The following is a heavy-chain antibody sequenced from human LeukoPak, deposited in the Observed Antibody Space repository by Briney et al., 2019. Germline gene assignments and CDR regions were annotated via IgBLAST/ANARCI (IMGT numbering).Heavy chain of an antibody. V-gene: IGHV3-21*01. Sequence: GGSLRLSCTASGFTFSIYNMNWVLQAPGKGLEWVALISSSSGYLYYTDSVKGRFTISRDNAKNSLYLQMNSLRAEDTAVYYCARGSEWEPLYYFDYWGQGNLVTVSS. CDR3: ARGSEWEPLYYFDY. J-gene: IGHJ4*02. D-gene: IGHD1-26*01. CDR2: ISSSSGYL. CDR1: GFTFSIYN.